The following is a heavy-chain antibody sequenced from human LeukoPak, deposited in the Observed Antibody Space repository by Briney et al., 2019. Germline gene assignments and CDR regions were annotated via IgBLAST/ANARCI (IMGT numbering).Heavy chain of an antibody. D-gene: IGHD6-19*01. CDR3: ARGPYSSGWSNYCYGMDV. Sequence: SETLSLTCAVYGGSFSGYYWSWIRQPPGKGLEWIGEISHSGSTNYNPSLKSRVTISVDTSKNQFSLKLRTVTAADTAVYYCARGPYSSGWSNYCYGMDVWGRGTTVTVSS. CDR1: GGSFSGYY. J-gene: IGHJ6*02. V-gene: IGHV4-34*01. CDR2: ISHSGST.